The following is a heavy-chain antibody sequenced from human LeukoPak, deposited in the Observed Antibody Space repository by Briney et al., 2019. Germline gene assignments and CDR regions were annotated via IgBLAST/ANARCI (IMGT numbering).Heavy chain of an antibody. CDR3: ARLGGAIDSGYDSYYYYGMDV. V-gene: IGHV5-51*01. D-gene: IGHD5-12*01. CDR2: IYPGDSDT. CDR1: GYSFTSYW. Sequence: GESLKISCKGSGYSFTSYWIGWVRQMPGKGLEWMGIIYPGDSDTRYSPSFQGQVTISADKSISTAYLQWGSLKASDTAMYYCARLGGAIDSGYDSYYYYGMDVWGQGTTVTVSS. J-gene: IGHJ6*02.